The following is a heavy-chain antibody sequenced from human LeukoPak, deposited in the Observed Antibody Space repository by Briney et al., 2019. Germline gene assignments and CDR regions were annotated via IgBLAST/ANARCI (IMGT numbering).Heavy chain of an antibody. CDR3: ARVSAYSSSWYDY. CDR1: GYTFTSYY. J-gene: IGHJ4*02. D-gene: IGHD6-13*01. CDR2: INPNSGGT. Sequence: ASVKVSCKASGYTFTSYYMHWVRQAPGQGLEWMGWINPNSGGTNYAQKFQGRVTMTRDTSISTAYMELSRLRSDDTAVYYCARVSAYSSSWYDYWGQGTLVTVSS. V-gene: IGHV1-2*02.